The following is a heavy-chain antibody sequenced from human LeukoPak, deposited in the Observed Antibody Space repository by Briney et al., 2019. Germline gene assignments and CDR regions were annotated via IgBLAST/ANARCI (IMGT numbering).Heavy chain of an antibody. CDR3: ARFPGVAISGADWFDP. CDR2: ISGSGGST. V-gene: IGHV3-23*01. Sequence: GGSLRLSCAASGFTFSSYAMSWVRQAPGKGLEWVSAISGSGGSTYYADSVKGRFTISRDNSKNTLYLQMNSLRAEDSAVYYCARFPGVAISGADWFDPWGREPWSPSPQ. J-gene: IGHJ5*02. D-gene: IGHD6-13*01. CDR1: GFTFSSYA.